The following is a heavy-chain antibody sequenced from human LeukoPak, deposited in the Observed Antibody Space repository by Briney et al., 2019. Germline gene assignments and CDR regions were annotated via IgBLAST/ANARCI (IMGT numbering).Heavy chain of an antibody. D-gene: IGHD3-3*01. V-gene: IGHV3-23*01. CDR2: ISGSGGST. J-gene: IGHJ6*03. CDR1: GFTFSSYA. Sequence: GGSLRLSCAASGFTFSSYAMSWVRQVPGKGLEWVSAISGSGGSTYYADSVKGRFTISRDNSKNTLYLQMNSLRAEDTAVYYCANDFWSGYYTYYYYYYMDVWGKGTTVTVSS. CDR3: ANDFWSGYYTYYYYYYMDV.